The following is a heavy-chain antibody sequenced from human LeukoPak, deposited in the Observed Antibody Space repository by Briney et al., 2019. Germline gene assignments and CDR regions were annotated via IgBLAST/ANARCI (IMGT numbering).Heavy chain of an antibody. J-gene: IGHJ4*02. CDR3: ARGGSGWYSYFDY. CDR2: ISDDGRNK. Sequence: GGSLRLSCSASGFTFSSYAVHWVRQAPGKGLEWVAVISDDGRNKYYADSVKGRFTISRDNSKNTLYLHMNSLRAEDTAVYYCARGGSGWYSYFDYWGQGTLVTVSS. D-gene: IGHD6-19*01. CDR1: GFTFSSYA. V-gene: IGHV3-30*04.